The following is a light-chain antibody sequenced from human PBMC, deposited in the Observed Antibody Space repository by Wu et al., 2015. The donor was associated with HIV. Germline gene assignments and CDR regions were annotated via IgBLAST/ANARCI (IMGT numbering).Light chain of an antibody. CDR3: QHYDNYRT. CDR1: QTVNNW. J-gene: IGKJ1*01. Sequence: DIQMTQSPSTLSASVGDRVTITCRVSQTVNNWLAWYQHKAGEAPEVLIYKASILKSGVPSRFSGSGFGTEFTLTISSLQPDDFATYYCQHYDNYRTFGPGTKVEMK. CDR2: KAS. V-gene: IGKV1-5*03.